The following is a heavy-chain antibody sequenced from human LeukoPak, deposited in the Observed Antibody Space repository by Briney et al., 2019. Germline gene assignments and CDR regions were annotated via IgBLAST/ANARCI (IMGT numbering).Heavy chain of an antibody. CDR1: GGSISSSSYY. CDR3: ARDQGGATSY. CDR2: INHSGST. V-gene: IGHV4-39*07. Sequence: SETLSLTCTVSGGSISSSSYYWGWIRQPPGKGLEWIGEINHSGSTNYNPSPKSRVTISVDTSKNQFSLKLSSVTAADTAVYYCARDQGGATSYWGQGTLVTVSS. D-gene: IGHD1-26*01. J-gene: IGHJ4*02.